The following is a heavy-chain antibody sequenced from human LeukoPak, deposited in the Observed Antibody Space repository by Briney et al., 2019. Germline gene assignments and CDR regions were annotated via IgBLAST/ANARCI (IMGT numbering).Heavy chain of an antibody. J-gene: IGHJ4*02. V-gene: IGHV3-23*01. D-gene: IGHD3-9*01. CDR1: GFIFSNYD. CDR3: AKWGDYDVLTGYYVSDF. CDR2: ISGRSDNT. Sequence: GGSMRLSCAASGFIFSNYDMYWVRQAQGKGLEWVSAISGRSDNTYYEDSVKGRFTLSRDSSKHTLYLHMNSLRADDTAVYYCAKWGDYDVLTGYYVSDFWGQGTLVTVSS.